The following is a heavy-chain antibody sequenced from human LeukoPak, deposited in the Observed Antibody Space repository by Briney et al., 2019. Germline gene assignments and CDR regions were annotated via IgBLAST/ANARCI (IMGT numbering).Heavy chain of an antibody. D-gene: IGHD3-3*01. CDR2: ISNDSVDK. CDR1: GFIFSDYY. Sequence: GGSLRLSCVVSGFIFSDYYMSWIGQAPGKGLEWVSYISNDSVDKYDVDSVRGRFTISRDNAKKSMYLQMSGLRVEDTAVYYCARRDWVSGAVRAFDIWGQGTMVTVSS. V-gene: IGHV3-11*04. CDR3: ARRDWVSGAVRAFDI. J-gene: IGHJ3*02.